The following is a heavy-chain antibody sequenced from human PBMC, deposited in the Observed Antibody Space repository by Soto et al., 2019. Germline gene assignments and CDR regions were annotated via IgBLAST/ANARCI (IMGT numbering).Heavy chain of an antibody. CDR1: GFTFSSYA. Sequence: PGGSLRLSCAASGFTFSSYAMSWVRQAPGKGLEWVSAISGSGGSTYYADSVKGRFTISRDNSKNTLYLQMNSLRAEDTAVYYCAKREWELLSGTRYFDYWGQGTLVTVSS. V-gene: IGHV3-23*01. CDR2: ISGSGGST. J-gene: IGHJ4*02. CDR3: AKREWELLSGTRYFDY. D-gene: IGHD1-26*01.